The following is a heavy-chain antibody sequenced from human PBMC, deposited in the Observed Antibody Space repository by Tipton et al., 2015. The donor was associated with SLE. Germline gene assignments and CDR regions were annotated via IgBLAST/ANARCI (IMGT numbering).Heavy chain of an antibody. CDR2: ISYSGST. Sequence: TLSLTCIVSGDPMTSGDYSWSCIRQHPERGLEWVGDISYSGSTNYSPSLKSRLAMSMDTSKKQFSLKLSSVTAADTAVYYCARLFSKRYDTWTTWYRENAFDVWGRGTQVTVSS. J-gene: IGHJ3*01. CDR1: GDPMTSGDYS. V-gene: IGHV4-31*03. CDR3: ARLFSKRYDTWTTWYRENAFDV. D-gene: IGHD3-9*01.